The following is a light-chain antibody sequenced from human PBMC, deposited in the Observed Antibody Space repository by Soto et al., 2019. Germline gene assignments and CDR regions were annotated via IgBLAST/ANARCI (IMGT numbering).Light chain of an antibody. CDR1: SSDVGGYNY. CDR3: SSYTSSSTVV. J-gene: IGLJ3*02. V-gene: IGLV2-14*03. CDR2: DVS. Sequence: QSALTQPASVSGSPGQSITISCTGTSSDVGGYNYVSWYQQHPGKAPKLMIYDVSYRPSGVSNRFSGSKSGNTASLPISGLQADDEADYYCSSYTSSSTVVFGGGTKLTVL.